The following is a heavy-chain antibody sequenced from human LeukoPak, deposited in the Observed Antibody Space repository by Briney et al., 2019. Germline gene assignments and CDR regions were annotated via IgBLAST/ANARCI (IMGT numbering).Heavy chain of an antibody. J-gene: IGHJ4*02. CDR3: AHFPSMIRGVIANIYFDH. D-gene: IGHD3-10*01. CDR2: IYWDDDK. Sequence: SGPTLVKPTQTLTLTCAFSGFSLNTVGVGVAWIRQPPGKALEWLALIYWDDDKRYNPSLKSRLTITKDTSGNQVVLALTNVDPVDTASYYCAHFPSMIRGVIANIYFDHWGQGTLVAVSS. V-gene: IGHV2-5*02. CDR1: GFSLNTVGVG.